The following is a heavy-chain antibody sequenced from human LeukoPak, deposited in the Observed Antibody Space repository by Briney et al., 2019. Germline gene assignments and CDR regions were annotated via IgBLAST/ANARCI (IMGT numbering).Heavy chain of an antibody. CDR2: IYTSGSA. V-gene: IGHV4-61*02. CDR3: ARTYRDDAFDI. J-gene: IGHJ3*02. CDR1: GGSISSGSYY. D-gene: IGHD5-18*01. Sequence: SETLSLTCTVSGGSISSGSYYWSWIRQPAGKGLEWIGRIYTSGSANYNPSLKSRVTISVDTSKNQFSLKLSSVTATDTAAYYCARTYRDDAFDIWGQGTMVTVSS.